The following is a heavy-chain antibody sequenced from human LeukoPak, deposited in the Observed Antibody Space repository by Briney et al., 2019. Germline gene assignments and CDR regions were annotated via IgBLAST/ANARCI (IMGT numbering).Heavy chain of an antibody. Sequence: SETLSPTRTVSGDSINNYSRGWIRQSPGKGLEWIGYIYYSGSTNYNPFLKSRVTISLDTSKNQFSLRLSSVTAADTAVYYCGREHGGSAPYYCYCVEVWGQETTVTVSS. CDR1: GDSINNYS. D-gene: IGHD2-15*01. V-gene: IGHV4-59*01. CDR3: GREHGGSAPYYCYCVEV. CDR2: IYYSGST. J-gene: IGHJ6*02.